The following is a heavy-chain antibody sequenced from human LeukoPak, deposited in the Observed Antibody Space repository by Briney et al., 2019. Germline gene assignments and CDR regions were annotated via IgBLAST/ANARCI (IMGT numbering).Heavy chain of an antibody. CDR3: ARGTLGGYMITFGGVIAPGAFDI. J-gene: IGHJ3*02. CDR1: GFTFTGYY. D-gene: IGHD3-16*02. V-gene: IGHV1-2*02. Sequence: GASVKVSCKASGFTFTGYYMHWVRQAPGQGLEWMGWINPNSGGTNYAQKLQGRVTMTRDTSVSTAYMELRSLRSDDTAVYYCARGTLGGYMITFGGVIAPGAFDIWGQGTMVTVSS. CDR2: INPNSGGT.